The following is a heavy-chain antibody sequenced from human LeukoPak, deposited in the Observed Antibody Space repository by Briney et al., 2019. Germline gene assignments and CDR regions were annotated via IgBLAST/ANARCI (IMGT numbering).Heavy chain of an antibody. V-gene: IGHV1-69*04. J-gene: IGHJ5*02. CDR3: AREIVVVVAATMSGWFDP. Sequence: SVKVSCKASGGTFSSYAISWVRQAPGQGLEWMGRIIPILGIANYAQKFQGRVTITADKSTSTAYMELSSLRSEDTAAYYCAREIVVVVAATMSGWFDPWGQGTLVTVSS. CDR2: IIPILGIA. D-gene: IGHD2-15*01. CDR1: GGTFSSYA.